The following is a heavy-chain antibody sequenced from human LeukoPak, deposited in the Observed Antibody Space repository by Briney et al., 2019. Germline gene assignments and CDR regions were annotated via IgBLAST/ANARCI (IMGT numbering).Heavy chain of an antibody. Sequence: PSETLSLTCTVSGGSISSYYWSWIRQPPGKGPEWIGYIYYSGSTSYNPSLKSRVTISVDTSKNQFSLKLSSVTAADTAVYYCARGRLIVGAINFDYWGQGTLVTVSS. D-gene: IGHD1-26*01. J-gene: IGHJ4*02. CDR3: ARGRLIVGAINFDY. V-gene: IGHV4-59*01. CDR1: GGSISSYY. CDR2: IYYSGST.